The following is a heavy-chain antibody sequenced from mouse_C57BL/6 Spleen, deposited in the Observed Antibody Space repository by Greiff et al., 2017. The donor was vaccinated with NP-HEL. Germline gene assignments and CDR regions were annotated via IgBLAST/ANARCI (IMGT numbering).Heavy chain of an antibody. Sequence: VQLKESGPVLVKPGASVKMSCKASGYTFTDYYMNWVKQSHGKSLEWIGVINPYNGGTSYNQKFKGKATLTVDKSSSTAYMELNSLTSEDSAVYYCARRDYDYAYFDYWGQGTTLTVSS. J-gene: IGHJ2*01. CDR2: INPYNGGT. CDR1: GYTFTDYY. D-gene: IGHD2-4*01. CDR3: ARRDYDYAYFDY. V-gene: IGHV1-19*01.